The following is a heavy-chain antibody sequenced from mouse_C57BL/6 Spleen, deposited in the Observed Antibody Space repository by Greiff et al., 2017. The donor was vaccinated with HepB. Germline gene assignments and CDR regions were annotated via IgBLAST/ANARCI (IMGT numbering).Heavy chain of an antibody. CDR1: GYSFTGYY. V-gene: IGHV1-42*01. J-gene: IGHJ2*01. D-gene: IGHD4-1*01. CDR3: ATSNWEDDY. Sequence: EVQLQQSGPELVKPGASVKISCKASGYSFTGYYMNWVKQSPEKSLEWIGEINPSTGGTTYNQKFKAKATLTVDKSSSTAYMQLKSLTSEDSAVYYCATSNWEDDYWGQGTTLTVSS. CDR2: INPSTGGT.